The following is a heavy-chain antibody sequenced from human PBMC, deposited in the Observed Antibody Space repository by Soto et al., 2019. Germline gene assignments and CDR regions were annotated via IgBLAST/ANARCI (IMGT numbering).Heavy chain of an antibody. CDR3: ARDEYCSGGSCPTWGAFDI. J-gene: IGHJ3*02. CDR2: ISSSSSTI. Sequence: LGGSLRLSCAASGFTFSSYSMNWVRQAPGKGLEWVSYISSSSSTIYYADSVKGRFTISRDNAKNSLYLQMNSLRDEDTAVYYCARDEYCSGGSCPTWGAFDIWGQGTMVTVSS. D-gene: IGHD2-15*01. CDR1: GFTFSSYS. V-gene: IGHV3-48*02.